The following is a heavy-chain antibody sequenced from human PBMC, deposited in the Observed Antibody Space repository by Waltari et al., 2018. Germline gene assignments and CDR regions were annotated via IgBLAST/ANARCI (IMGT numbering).Heavy chain of an antibody. CDR1: GYSTRSGHY. J-gene: IGHJ3*01. CDR2: IYHSGST. V-gene: IGHV4-38-2*01. D-gene: IGHD2-15*01. Sequence: QVKLQESGPGLVKPSETLSLTCAVSGYSTRSGHYWGRIRQPPGKGLEWIGSIYHSGSTYYNPSLKSRVTISLDTSKNQFSLKLSSVTAADTAVYYCARGFGSSHAFDFWGQGTMVTVSS. CDR3: ARGFGSSHAFDF.